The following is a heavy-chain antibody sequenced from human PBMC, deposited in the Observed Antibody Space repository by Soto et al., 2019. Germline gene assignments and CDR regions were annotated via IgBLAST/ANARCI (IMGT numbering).Heavy chain of an antibody. J-gene: IGHJ3*02. CDR1: TFTFSSYA. Sequence: LRLSCAASTFTFSSYAMSWVRQAPGKGLEWLSAVSGSGGSTYYADSVKGRFTISRDNSKNTLYLQMNSLRADDTAIYYCAKDRYYDNNGQSGPHDFDIWGQGTMVTVSS. V-gene: IGHV3-23*01. D-gene: IGHD3-22*01. CDR3: AKDRYYDNNGQSGPHDFDI. CDR2: VSGSGGST.